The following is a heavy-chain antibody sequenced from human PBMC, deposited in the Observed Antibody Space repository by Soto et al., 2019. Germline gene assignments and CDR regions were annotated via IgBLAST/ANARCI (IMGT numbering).Heavy chain of an antibody. CDR1: GFTFSSYG. Sequence: QVQLVESGGGVVQPGRSLRLSCAASGFTFSSYGMHWVRQAPGKGLEWVAVISYDGSNKDYADSVKGRFTISRDNSKNTLYLQMNSLRAEDTAVYYCAKDYCSGGSCYFPNYYYYYGMDVWGQGTTVTVSS. CDR3: AKDYCSGGSCYFPNYYYYYGMDV. J-gene: IGHJ6*02. D-gene: IGHD2-15*01. V-gene: IGHV3-30*18. CDR2: ISYDGSNK.